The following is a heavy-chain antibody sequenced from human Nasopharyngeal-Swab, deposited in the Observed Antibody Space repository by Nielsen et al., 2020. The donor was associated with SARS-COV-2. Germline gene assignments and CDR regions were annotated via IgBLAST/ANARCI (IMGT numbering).Heavy chain of an antibody. CDR1: GYSFSSYW. D-gene: IGHD1-7*01. Sequence: GESLKISCKGSGYSFSSYWIGWVRQMPGKGLEWMGIMYLRDSDTRDSPSFQGQVTISADKSISTAYLQWSSLKASDTAMYYCATAYNGNYYWDYWGQGTLVTVSS. CDR3: ATAYNGNYYWDY. J-gene: IGHJ4*02. V-gene: IGHV5-51*01. CDR2: MYLRDSDT.